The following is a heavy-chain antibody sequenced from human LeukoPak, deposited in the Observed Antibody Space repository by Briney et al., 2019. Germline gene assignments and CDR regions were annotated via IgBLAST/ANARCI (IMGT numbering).Heavy chain of an antibody. V-gene: IGHV4-39*01. D-gene: IGHD6-19*01. CDR3: ARSRRTGYSSGWYWYFDL. Sequence: SETLSLTCTVSGGSISGSSYYWGWIRQPPGKGLEWIGSIYYSGSTYYNPSLKSRVTISVDTSKNQFSLKLSSVAAADTAVYYCARSRRTGYSSGWYWYFDLWGRGTLVTVSS. CDR2: IYYSGST. J-gene: IGHJ2*01. CDR1: GGSISGSSYY.